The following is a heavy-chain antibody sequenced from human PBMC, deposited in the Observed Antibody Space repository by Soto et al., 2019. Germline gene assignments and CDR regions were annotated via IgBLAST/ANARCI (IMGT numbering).Heavy chain of an antibody. J-gene: IGHJ6*03. CDR1: GFTFSNYE. CDR2: NSNNGAST. D-gene: IGHD6-13*01. Sequence: EAQLVESGGGLVQPGGSLRLSCAASGFTFSNYEMHWVRQAPXXGXEXVSGNSNNGASTYYAKSVKGRFTIFRDNSENTLYLQMGSLRAEDMALYYCARRGYGSRWPNVYMDVWGKGTTVTVSS. V-gene: IGHV3-64*01. CDR3: ARRGYGSRWPNVYMDV.